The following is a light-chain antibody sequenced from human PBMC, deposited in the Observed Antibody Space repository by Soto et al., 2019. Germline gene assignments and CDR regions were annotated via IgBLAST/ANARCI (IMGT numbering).Light chain of an antibody. CDR2: SND. CDR3: AAWDDSLNGSV. V-gene: IGLV1-44*01. Sequence: QSALTQPPSASGTPGQRVTISCSGGSSNIGSDTVNWYQHLPGTAPKLLIYSNDQRPSGVPDRFSGSKSGTSASLAITGLQSEDEADYYCAAWDDSLNGSVFGTGTKLTVL. CDR1: SSNIGSDT. J-gene: IGLJ1*01.